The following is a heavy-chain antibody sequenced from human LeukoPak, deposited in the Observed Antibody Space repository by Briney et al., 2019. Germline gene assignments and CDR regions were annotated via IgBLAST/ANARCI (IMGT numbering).Heavy chain of an antibody. Sequence: SQTLSLTCAISGDTISSNSAVWCWFRQSPSRGLEWLGRTYYRSKWFNDYAVSVKSRVIFNPDTSKNQFSLHLNSVTPEDTAVYYCARSLDRKMDVWGQGTTVTVSS. V-gene: IGHV6-1*01. CDR2: TYYRSKWFN. J-gene: IGHJ6*02. CDR3: ARSLDRKMDV. CDR1: GDTISSNSAV.